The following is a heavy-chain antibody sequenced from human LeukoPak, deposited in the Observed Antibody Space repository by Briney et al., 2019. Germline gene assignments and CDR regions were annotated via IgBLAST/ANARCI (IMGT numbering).Heavy chain of an antibody. J-gene: IGHJ4*02. D-gene: IGHD2-2*01. CDR3: AKDSRPIVVVPAAPLH. CDR2: IRYDGSNK. V-gene: IGHV3-30*02. CDR1: GFTFSSYG. Sequence: PGGSLRLSCAASGFTFSSYGMHWVRQAPGKGLEWVAFIRYDGSNKYYADSVKGRFTISRDNSKNTLYLQMNSLRAEDTAVYYCAKDSRPIVVVPAAPLHWGQGTLVTVSS.